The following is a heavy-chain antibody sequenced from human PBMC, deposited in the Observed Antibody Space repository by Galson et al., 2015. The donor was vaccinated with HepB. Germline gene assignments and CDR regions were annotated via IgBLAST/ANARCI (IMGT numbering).Heavy chain of an antibody. Sequence: SLRLSCAASGFTFSDYYMSWIRQAPGKGLEWVSYISSSSSYTNYADSVKGRFTVSRDNAKNSLYLQMNSLRAEDTAVYYCARSGNYDSSGYYYVFDAFDIWGQGTMVTVSS. CDR2: ISSSSSYT. CDR1: GFTFSDYY. J-gene: IGHJ3*02. CDR3: ARSGNYDSSGYYYVFDAFDI. V-gene: IGHV3-11*06. D-gene: IGHD3-22*01.